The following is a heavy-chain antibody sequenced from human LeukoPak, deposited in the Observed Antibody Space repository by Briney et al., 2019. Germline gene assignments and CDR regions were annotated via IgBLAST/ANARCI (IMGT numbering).Heavy chain of an antibody. J-gene: IGHJ4*02. D-gene: IGHD1-26*01. Sequence: SETLSLTCAVSGYSISSGYYWGWIRQPPGKGLEWIGSIYHSGSTYYNPSLKSRVTISVDTSKNQFSLKLSSVTAADTAVYYCAGAYSGSPFDYWGQGTLVTVSS. CDR1: GYSISSGYY. CDR2: IYHSGST. V-gene: IGHV4-38-2*01. CDR3: AGAYSGSPFDY.